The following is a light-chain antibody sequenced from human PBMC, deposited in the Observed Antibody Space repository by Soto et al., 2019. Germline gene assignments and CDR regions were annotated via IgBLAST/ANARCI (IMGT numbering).Light chain of an antibody. J-gene: IGKJ1*01. Sequence: EIVLTHSPATLSLSPGERATLSCRASENVYNYLAWYQQIPGQPPRLLIYDASNRAAGVPARFSGSGSGTDFTLTISSLEPEDFAVYYCQQRNDWPRTFGQGTVVDIK. CDR1: ENVYNY. CDR3: QQRNDWPRT. CDR2: DAS. V-gene: IGKV3-11*01.